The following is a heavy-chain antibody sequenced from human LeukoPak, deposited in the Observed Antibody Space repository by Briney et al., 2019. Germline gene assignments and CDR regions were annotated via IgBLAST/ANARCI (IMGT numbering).Heavy chain of an antibody. CDR2: INLNNGGT. CDR1: GYTFTGYY. J-gene: IGHJ4*02. Sequence: ASVKVSCRASGYTFTGYYMHWVRQAPGQGLEWMGWINLNNGGTNYAQKFQGRVTMTRDTSISTAYMELSRLRSDDTAVYYCARVGQWLRAYYFDYWGQGTLVTVSS. V-gene: IGHV1-2*02. CDR3: ARVGQWLRAYYFDY. D-gene: IGHD6-19*01.